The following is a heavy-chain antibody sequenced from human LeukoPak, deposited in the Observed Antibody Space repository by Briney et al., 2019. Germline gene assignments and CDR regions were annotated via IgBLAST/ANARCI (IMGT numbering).Heavy chain of an antibody. CDR1: GGSISSYY. J-gene: IGHJ4*02. Sequence: PSETLSLTCTVSGGSISSYYWSWIRQPPGKGLEWIGYIYYSGSTNYNPSLKSRVTISVDTSKNQFSLKLSSVTAAGTAVYYCAREAGASGYNYFDYWGQGTLVTVSS. V-gene: IGHV4-59*01. CDR2: IYYSGST. D-gene: IGHD5-24*01. CDR3: AREAGASGYNYFDY.